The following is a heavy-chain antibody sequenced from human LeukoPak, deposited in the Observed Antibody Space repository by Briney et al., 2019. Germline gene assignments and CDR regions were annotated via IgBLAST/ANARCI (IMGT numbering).Heavy chain of an antibody. CDR3: ARVNCSGGSCYRYYYYYMDV. CDR1: GGSFSGYY. CDR2: TSHGGST. D-gene: IGHD2-15*01. J-gene: IGHJ6*03. V-gene: IGHV4-34*01. Sequence: SETLSLTCAVYGGSFSGYYWSWIRQPPGKGLEWIGETSHGGSTKYNPSLKSRVTISVDTSKNQFSLKLSSVTAADTAVYYCARVNCSGGSCYRYYYYYMDVWGKGTTVTVSS.